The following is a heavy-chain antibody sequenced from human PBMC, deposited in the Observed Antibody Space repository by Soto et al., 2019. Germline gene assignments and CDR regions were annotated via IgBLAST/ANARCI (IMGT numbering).Heavy chain of an antibody. CDR1: GYSFTGDF. CDR3: ARDERHCINGDCYTYWFDP. J-gene: IGHJ5*02. Sequence: ASVKVSCKASGYSFTGDFTQWMRQAPGQGLEWMGWIDPNNGDTTYAQKFQGRVTMTRDTSIKTAYMELNRLTVDDTAVYFCARDERHCINGDCYTYWFDPWGQGTLVTVSS. D-gene: IGHD2-8*01. V-gene: IGHV1-2*02. CDR2: IDPNNGDT.